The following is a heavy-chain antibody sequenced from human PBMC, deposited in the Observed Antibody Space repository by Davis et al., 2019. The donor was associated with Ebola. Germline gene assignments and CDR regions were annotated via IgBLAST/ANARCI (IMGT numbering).Heavy chain of an antibody. CDR3: ARGYSSWFDP. CDR2: INHSGST. Sequence: MPGGSLRLSCTVSGGSVSSGSYYWSWIRQPPGKGLEWIGEINHSGSTNYNPSLKSRVTISVDTSKNQFSLKLSSVTAADTAVYYCARGYSSWFDPWGQGTLVTVSS. V-gene: IGHV4-39*07. CDR1: GGSVSSGSYY. J-gene: IGHJ5*02. D-gene: IGHD5-18*01.